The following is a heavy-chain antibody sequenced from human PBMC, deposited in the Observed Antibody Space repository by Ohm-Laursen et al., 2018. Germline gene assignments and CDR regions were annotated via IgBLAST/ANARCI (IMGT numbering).Heavy chain of an antibody. D-gene: IGHD5-12*01. Sequence: SVKVSCKVSGYTFTSYYMHWVRQAPGQGLEWMGIINPSGGSTSYAQKFQGRVTMTRDTSTSTVYMELSSLRSEDTAVYYCAKDKAYSGYKYYFDYWGQGTLVTVSS. CDR1: GYTFTSYY. V-gene: IGHV1-46*01. CDR3: AKDKAYSGYKYYFDY. CDR2: INPSGGST. J-gene: IGHJ4*02.